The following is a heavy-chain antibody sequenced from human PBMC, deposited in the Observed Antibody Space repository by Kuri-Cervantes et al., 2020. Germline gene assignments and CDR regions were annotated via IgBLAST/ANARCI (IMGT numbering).Heavy chain of an antibody. D-gene: IGHD3-10*01. CDR1: GYTFTSYA. V-gene: IGHV1-18*01. CDR3: ARDGGSGGKFDP. J-gene: IGHJ5*02. Sequence: ASVKVSCKASGYTFTSYAMHWVRQAPGQRLEWMGWISAYNGNTNYAQKLQGRVTMTTDTSTSTAYMELRSLRSDDTAVYYCARDGGSGGKFDPWGQGTLVTVSS. CDR2: ISAYNGNT.